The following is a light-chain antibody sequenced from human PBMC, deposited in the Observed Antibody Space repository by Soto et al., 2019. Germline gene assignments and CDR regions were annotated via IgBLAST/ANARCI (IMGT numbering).Light chain of an antibody. J-gene: IGLJ1*01. CDR1: SSDVGNYKY. V-gene: IGLV2-11*01. Sequence: QAVVTQPRSVSGSPGQSVTISCTGTSSDVGNYKYVSWYQQHPGKAPKLMIYDVSKRPSGVPDRFSGSKSGNTASLTISGLQAEDEADYYCCSYAGRYTYVFGTGTKLTVL. CDR3: CSYAGRYTYV. CDR2: DVS.